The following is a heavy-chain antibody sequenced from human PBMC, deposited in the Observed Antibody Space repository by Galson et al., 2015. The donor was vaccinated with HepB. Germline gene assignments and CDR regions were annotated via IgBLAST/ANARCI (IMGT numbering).Heavy chain of an antibody. J-gene: IGHJ6*03. CDR3: ATTSARGYYYMDV. CDR1: GYTFTDYY. CDR2: VDPEDGET. V-gene: IGHV1-69-2*01. Sequence: VKVSCKVSGYTFTDYYMHWVQQAPGKGLEWMGLVDPEDGETIYAEKFQGRVTITADTSTDTAYMELSSLRSEDTAVYYCATTSARGYYYMDVWGKGTTVTVSS.